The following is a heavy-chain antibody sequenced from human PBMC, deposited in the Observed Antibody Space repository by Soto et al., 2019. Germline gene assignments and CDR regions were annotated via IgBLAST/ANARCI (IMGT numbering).Heavy chain of an antibody. J-gene: IGHJ4*02. V-gene: IGHV4-39*01. D-gene: IGHD3-10*01. CDR3: AGSTGYHGSGSYCFDY. Sequence: SETLSLTCTVSGGSISSSGYYWVWIRQPPGKRLEWIGSIYYSGTTYYNPSLGSRVTMSVDTSKNQFSLKLNSVTAADTAVYYCAGSTGYHGSGSYCFDYWGQGSLVTVSS. CDR1: GGSISSSGYY. CDR2: IYYSGTT.